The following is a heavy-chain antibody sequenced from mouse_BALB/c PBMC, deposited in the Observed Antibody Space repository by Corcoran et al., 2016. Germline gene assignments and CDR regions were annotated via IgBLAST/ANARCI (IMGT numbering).Heavy chain of an antibody. J-gene: IGHJ4*01. CDR1: GYTFTNYG. CDR2: INTYTGEP. Sequence: QIQLVQSGPELKKPGETVKISCKASGYTFTNYGMNWVKPAPGKGLKWMGWINTYTGEPTYADDFKGRFAFSVETSASTAYLQINNLKNEDTATYFCAREPRAMDYWGQGTSVTVSS. CDR3: AREPRAMDY. V-gene: IGHV9-3-1*01.